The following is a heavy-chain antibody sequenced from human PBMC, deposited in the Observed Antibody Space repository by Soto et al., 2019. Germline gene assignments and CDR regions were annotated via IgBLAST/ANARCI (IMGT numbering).Heavy chain of an antibody. CDR1: EFTFSSYW. Sequence: GGSLRLSCVASEFTFSSYWMHWVRQVPGKGLVWVSRLNEDGSFTTYADSEKGRFTISRDNAKKTLYLQMNSLRAEDTAVYYSARDLSGRADVWGQGTTVTVS. J-gene: IGHJ6*02. V-gene: IGHV3-74*01. CDR3: ARDLSGRADV. D-gene: IGHD3-10*01. CDR2: LNEDGSFT.